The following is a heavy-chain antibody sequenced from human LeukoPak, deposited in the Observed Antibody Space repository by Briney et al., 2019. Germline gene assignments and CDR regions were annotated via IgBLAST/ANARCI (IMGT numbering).Heavy chain of an antibody. Sequence: ASVKVSCKSSGYTFTASYIHWLRQAPGQGPESMGWIKPDTGGRNYAEKFRDRVTMTSDTSSSTAYMELSSLRSDDTAIYYCARDVVGGWTNNYFDPWGQGTLVTVSS. CDR3: ARDVVGGWTNNYFDP. V-gene: IGHV1-2*02. CDR2: IKPDTGGR. J-gene: IGHJ5*02. CDR1: GYTFTASY. D-gene: IGHD6-19*01.